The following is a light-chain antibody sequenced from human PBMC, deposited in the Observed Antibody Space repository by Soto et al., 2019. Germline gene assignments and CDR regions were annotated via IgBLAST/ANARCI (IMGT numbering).Light chain of an antibody. CDR1: QSVSSN. J-gene: IGKJ1*01. CDR3: QHYYNWRPR. CDR2: DAP. V-gene: IGKV3-15*01. Sequence: EIVMTQSPATLSVSPGEEATLSCRASQSVSSNLAWYQQKPGQAPRLLIYDAPTRATGIPARFSGSGSGTEFTLTISRLLSEDFAVYYCQHYYNWRPRFGQGTKVDI.